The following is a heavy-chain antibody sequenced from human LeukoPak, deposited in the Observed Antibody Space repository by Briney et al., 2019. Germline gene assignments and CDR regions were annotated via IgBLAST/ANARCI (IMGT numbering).Heavy chain of an antibody. CDR3: ARAPTVLVGYCSSSSCQADY. V-gene: IGHV3-21*01. Sequence: GGSLRLSCAASGFTFSNYGMHWVRQAPGKGLEWVSAIDPSSTYIYYADSVKGRFTISRDNAENSLYLQMNSLRVEDTAVYYCARAPTVLVGYCSSSSCQADYWGQGTLVTVSS. CDR2: IDPSSTYI. J-gene: IGHJ4*02. CDR1: GFTFSNYG. D-gene: IGHD2-2*01.